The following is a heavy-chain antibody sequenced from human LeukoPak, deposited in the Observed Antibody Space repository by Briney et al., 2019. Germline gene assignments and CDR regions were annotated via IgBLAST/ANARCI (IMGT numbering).Heavy chain of an antibody. CDR1: GGTFSSYA. Sequence: GSSVKVSCKASGGTFSSYATSCVRQAPGQGLECRGGIIPIFGTANYAQKFQGRVTITTDESTSTAYMELSSLRSEDTAGYYCASGSGPSSSYNYYMDVWGKGTTVTVSS. CDR3: ASGSGPSSSYNYYMDV. J-gene: IGHJ6*03. CDR2: IIPIFGTA. V-gene: IGHV1-69*05. D-gene: IGHD6-6*01.